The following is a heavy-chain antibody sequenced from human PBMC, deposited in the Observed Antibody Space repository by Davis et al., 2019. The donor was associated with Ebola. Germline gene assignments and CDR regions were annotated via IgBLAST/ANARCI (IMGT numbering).Heavy chain of an antibody. J-gene: IGHJ4*02. D-gene: IGHD6-6*01. CDR2: LGTSADT. V-gene: IGHV3-23*01. CDR3: AKFGGGAGRREY. Sequence: GGSLRLSCAASGITFSSYVMSWVRQAPGKGLEWVSTLGTSADTYYADSVKGRFTISRDNSKSTVFLQMNSLRAEDTAVYYCAKFGGGAGRREYWGQGTLVTVTS. CDR1: GITFSSYV.